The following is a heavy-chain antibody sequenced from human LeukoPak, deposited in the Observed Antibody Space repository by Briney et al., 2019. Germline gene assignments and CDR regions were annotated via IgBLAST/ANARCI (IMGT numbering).Heavy chain of an antibody. D-gene: IGHD3-3*01. CDR2: IYYTGST. CDR3: ARGGRSGYYKNYYYYYGMDV. V-gene: IGHV4-30-4*01. CDR1: GDSISSGPYY. Sequence: SETLSLTCTFSGDSISSGPYYWRWSRQPPGKGLEWIGYIYYTGSTYYNPSLKSRVTISVDTSKNQFSMRLSSVTAADTDVYCCARGGRSGYYKNYYYYYGMDVWGQGTTVTVSS. J-gene: IGHJ6*02.